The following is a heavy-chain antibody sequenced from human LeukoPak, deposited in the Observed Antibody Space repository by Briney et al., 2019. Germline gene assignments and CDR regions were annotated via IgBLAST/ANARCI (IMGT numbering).Heavy chain of an antibody. D-gene: IGHD2-2*01. V-gene: IGHV3-33*01. Sequence: PGGSLRLSCAASGFTFSSYGMHWVRQAPGKGLEWVAVIWYDGSNKYYADSVKGRFTISRANSENTLYLQMNSLRAEDTAVYYCARDFCSSLSCYDFWGQGTLVTVSS. CDR2: IWYDGSNK. CDR3: ARDFCSSLSCYDF. J-gene: IGHJ4*02. CDR1: GFTFSSYG.